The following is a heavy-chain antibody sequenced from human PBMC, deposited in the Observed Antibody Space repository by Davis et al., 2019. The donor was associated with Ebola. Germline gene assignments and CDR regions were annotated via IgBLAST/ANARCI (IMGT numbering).Heavy chain of an antibody. CDR1: GFTSSSYW. J-gene: IGHJ6*02. V-gene: IGHV3-7*01. Sequence: AGSLTLSCAASGFTSSSYWMSWVRQAPGQGLEWVANIKQDGSEKYYVDSVKGRFTISRDNAKNSLYLQMNSLRAEDTAVYYCARSYYDFWSGYYRGYYYGMDVWGQGTTVTVSS. CDR3: ARSYYDFWSGYYRGYYYGMDV. D-gene: IGHD3-3*01. CDR2: IKQDGSEK.